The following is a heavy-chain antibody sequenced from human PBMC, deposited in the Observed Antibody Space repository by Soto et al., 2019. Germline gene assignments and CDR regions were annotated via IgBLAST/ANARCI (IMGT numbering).Heavy chain of an antibody. J-gene: IGHJ4*02. CDR3: ARVAGSPDY. D-gene: IGHD1-26*01. CDR2: LNPKSGMT. V-gene: IGHV1-8*01. CDR1: GYTFTTYD. Sequence: ASVKVSCKASGYTFTTYDFNWVRQAPGQGLEWMGWLNPKSGMTGPAQKFQGRVTMTRDSSISTVYMELSSLRSEDTAVYYCARVAGSPDYWGQGTLVTVSS.